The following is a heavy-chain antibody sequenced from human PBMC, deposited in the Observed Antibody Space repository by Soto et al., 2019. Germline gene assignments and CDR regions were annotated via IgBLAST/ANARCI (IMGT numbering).Heavy chain of an antibody. V-gene: IGHV3-30*18. Sequence: SLRLSCAASGFTFSSYGMHWVRQAPGKGLEWVAVISYDGSNKYYADSVKGRFTISRDNSKNTLYLQMNSLRAEDTAVYYCAKDRWRRELKSTLDYWGQGTLVTVSS. CDR2: ISYDGSNK. CDR3: AKDRWRRELKSTLDY. D-gene: IGHD1-26*01. J-gene: IGHJ4*02. CDR1: GFTFSSYG.